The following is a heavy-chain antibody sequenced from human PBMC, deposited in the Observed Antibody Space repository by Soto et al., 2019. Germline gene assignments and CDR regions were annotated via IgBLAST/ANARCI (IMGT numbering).Heavy chain of an antibody. Sequence: GASVKVSCKASGGTFSSYAISWVRQAPGQGLEWMGGIIPIFGTANYAQKFQGRVTITADESTSTAYMELSSLRSEDTAVYYCARGDNTRNKWELLNYWGQGTLVTVSS. V-gene: IGHV1-69*13. D-gene: IGHD1-26*01. J-gene: IGHJ4*02. CDR2: IIPIFGTA. CDR3: ARGDNTRNKWELLNY. CDR1: GGTFSSYA.